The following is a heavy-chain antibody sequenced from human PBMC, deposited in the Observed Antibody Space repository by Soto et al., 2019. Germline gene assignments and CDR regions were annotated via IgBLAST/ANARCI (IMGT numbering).Heavy chain of an antibody. V-gene: IGHV3-33*01. D-gene: IGHD6-13*01. CDR2: IWYDGSNK. CDR1: GFTFSSYG. Sequence: GGSLRLSCAASGFTFSSYGMHWVRQAPGKGLEWVAVIWYDGSNKYYADSVKGRFTISRDNSKNTLYLQMNSLRAEDTAVYYCARDPPASWYTYYYYYGMDVWGQGTTVTVSS. CDR3: ARDPPASWYTYYYYYGMDV. J-gene: IGHJ6*02.